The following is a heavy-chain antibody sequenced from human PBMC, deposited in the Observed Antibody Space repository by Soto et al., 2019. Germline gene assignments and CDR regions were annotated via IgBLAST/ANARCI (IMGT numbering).Heavy chain of an antibody. J-gene: IGHJ4*02. CDR3: ARKSVPGTYYVDY. D-gene: IGHD6-13*01. CDR1: GFTFGDYT. CDR2: IRRKVNGATT. Sequence: AGGSLRLSCTTSGFTFGDYTMSWFRQAPGKGLEWVGFIRRKVNGATTEYAASVRGRFTISRDDSKSVAYLQMSNLQIEDSAVYFCARKSVPGTYYVDYWGQGSQVTVSS. V-gene: IGHV3-49*03.